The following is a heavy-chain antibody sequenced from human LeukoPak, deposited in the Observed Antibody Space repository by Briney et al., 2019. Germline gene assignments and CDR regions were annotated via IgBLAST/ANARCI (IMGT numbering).Heavy chain of an antibody. CDR1: GGTFSSYA. J-gene: IGHJ3*02. V-gene: IGHV1-2*02. Sequence: ASVKVSCKASGGTFSSYAISWVRQAPGQGLEWMGWINPNSGGTNYAQKFQGRVTMTRDTSISTAYMELSRLRSDDTAVYYCARDWIVATITRAFDIWGQGTMVTVSS. CDR2: INPNSGGT. D-gene: IGHD5-12*01. CDR3: ARDWIVATITRAFDI.